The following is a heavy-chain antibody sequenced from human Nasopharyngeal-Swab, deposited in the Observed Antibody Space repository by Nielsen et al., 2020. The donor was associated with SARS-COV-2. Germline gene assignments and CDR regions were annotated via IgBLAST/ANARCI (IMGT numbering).Heavy chain of an antibody. V-gene: IGHV3-7*01. J-gene: IGHJ4*02. CDR2: INQDGTET. CDR3: ARGGTGIKTVVVRRERRFDY. Sequence: GGSLRLSYVASGFTFSNNWLSWVRQAQGKGLEWVANINQDGTETFYVDPVKGRFTIPRDNAKNSLYLQMNSLRAEDTAVYFCARGGTGIKTVVVRRERRFDYWGQGTLVTVSS. CDR1: GFTFSNNW. D-gene: IGHD2-15*01.